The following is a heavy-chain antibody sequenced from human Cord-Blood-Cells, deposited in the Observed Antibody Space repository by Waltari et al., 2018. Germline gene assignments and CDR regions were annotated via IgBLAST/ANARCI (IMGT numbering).Heavy chain of an antibody. CDR1: GFTFSSYD. CDR2: IGTASDT. J-gene: IGHJ4*02. V-gene: IGHV3-13*01. Sequence: EVQLVESGGGLVQPGGSLRLSCAASGFTFSSYDMHWVRQATGKGLEWVSAIGTASDTYYPGSVKGRFTISRENAKNSLYLQMNSLRAGDTAVYYCAREDPVAGTFDYWGQGTLVTVSS. D-gene: IGHD6-19*01. CDR3: AREDPVAGTFDY.